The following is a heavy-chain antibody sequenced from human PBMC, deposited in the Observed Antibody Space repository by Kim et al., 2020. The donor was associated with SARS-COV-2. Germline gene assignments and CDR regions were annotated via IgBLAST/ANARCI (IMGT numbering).Heavy chain of an antibody. J-gene: IGHJ6*01. CDR2: INHSGST. CDR1: GGSFSGYY. CDR3: ARLYIGSYFPFYYYYGMDV. V-gene: IGHV4-34*01. D-gene: IGHD1-26*01. Sequence: SETLSLTCAVYGGSFSGYYWSWIRQPPGKGLEWIGEINHSGSTNYNPSLKSRVTISVDTSKNQFSLKLSSVTAADTAVYYCARLYIGSYFPFYYYYGMDV.